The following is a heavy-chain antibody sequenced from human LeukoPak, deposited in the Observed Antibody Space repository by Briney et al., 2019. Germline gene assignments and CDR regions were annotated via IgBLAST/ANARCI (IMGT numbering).Heavy chain of an antibody. CDR2: ISGSGEIT. V-gene: IGHV3-23*01. Sequence: GGSLRLSCAASGFIFSNYAMSWVRQAPGKGLEWVSAISGSGEITYFADSVKGRFTVSRDNSKNTLYLQLNNLRAEDAALYYCAKDDGFVGTTYFDSWGPGTLVTVSS. CDR1: GFIFSNYA. CDR3: AKDDGFVGTTYFDS. J-gene: IGHJ4*02. D-gene: IGHD1-26*01.